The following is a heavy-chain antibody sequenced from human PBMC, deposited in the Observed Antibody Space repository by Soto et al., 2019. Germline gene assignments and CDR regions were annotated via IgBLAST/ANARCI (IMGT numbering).Heavy chain of an antibody. J-gene: IGHJ5*02. CDR2: ISYDGSNK. V-gene: IGHV3-30-3*01. Sequence: SLRLSCAASGFTFSSYAMHWVRQAPGKGLEWVAVISYDGSNKYYADSVKGRFTISRDNSKNTLYLQMNSLRAEDTAVYYCARDPRRATMIVVSHSFDPWGQGTLVTVSS. D-gene: IGHD3-22*01. CDR3: ARDPRRATMIVVSHSFDP. CDR1: GFTFSSYA.